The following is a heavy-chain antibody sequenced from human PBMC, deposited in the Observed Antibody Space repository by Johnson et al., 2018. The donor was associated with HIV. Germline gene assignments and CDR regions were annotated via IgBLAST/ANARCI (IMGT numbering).Heavy chain of an antibody. CDR1: GFTFRDYY. D-gene: IGHD1-1*01. Sequence: QVQLVESGGGLVKSGGSLRLSCVVSGFTFRDYYMSWIRQAPGKGLEWVSYISSSGTTIYYADYVKGRFTISRDNVKNSLYLQMNSLRAEDTAVYYCARVPSGTPSSIWGQGTKVTVS. CDR3: ARVPSGTPSSI. J-gene: IGHJ3*02. V-gene: IGHV3-11*04. CDR2: ISSSGTTI.